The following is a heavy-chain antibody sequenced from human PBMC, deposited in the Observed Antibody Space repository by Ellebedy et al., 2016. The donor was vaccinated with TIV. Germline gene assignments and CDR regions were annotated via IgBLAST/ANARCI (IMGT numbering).Heavy chain of an antibody. CDR1: GGSIRSSSYY. Sequence: MPGGSLRLSCTVSGGSIRSSSYYWGWIRQPPGKGLEWIGSIYYSGSTYYNPSLESRVTLSGDTSRNQFSLKVTSVTAADTAVYYCARGLLYYDFWSGYYKGAGDYYYGMDVWGQGTTVTVSS. J-gene: IGHJ6*02. CDR3: ARGLLYYDFWSGYYKGAGDYYYGMDV. D-gene: IGHD3-3*01. V-gene: IGHV4-39*07. CDR2: IYYSGST.